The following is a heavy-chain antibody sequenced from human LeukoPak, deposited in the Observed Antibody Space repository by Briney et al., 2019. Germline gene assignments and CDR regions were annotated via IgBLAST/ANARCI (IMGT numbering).Heavy chain of an antibody. CDR1: GFTFSSYE. CDR2: ISSSGSTI. J-gene: IGHJ4*02. CDR3: ARGDTICGVVIYFDY. D-gene: IGHD3-3*01. V-gene: IGHV3-48*03. Sequence: GGSLRLSCAASGFTFSSYEMNWVRQPPGKGLEWVSYISSSGSTIYYADSVKGRFTISRDNAKNSLYLQMNSLRAEDTAVYYCARGDTICGVVIYFDYWGQGTLVTVSS.